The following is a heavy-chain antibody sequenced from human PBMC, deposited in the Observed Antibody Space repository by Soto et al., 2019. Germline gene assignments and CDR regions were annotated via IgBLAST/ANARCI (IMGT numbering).Heavy chain of an antibody. D-gene: IGHD3-10*01. J-gene: IGHJ4*02. CDR1: GDSISTSRYY. CDR3: ARIGEFYDFSYYTSPFDY. CDR2: IYYSGTT. V-gene: IGHV4-39*01. Sequence: TLSLTCTVSGDSISTSRYYWGWIRQPPGKGLEWIANIYYSGTTYYNPSLKSRVTISVDTSKNQFSLKLTSVTAADTAVYFCARIGEFYDFSYYTSPFDYWGQGTLVTVSS.